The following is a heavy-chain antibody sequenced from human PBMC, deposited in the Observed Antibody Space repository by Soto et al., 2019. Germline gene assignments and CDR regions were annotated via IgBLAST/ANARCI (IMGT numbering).Heavy chain of an antibody. CDR2: FSDSGST. V-gene: IGHV4-34*01. J-gene: IGHJ6*02. Sequence: QVQLQQWGAGLLKPSATLSLICAVYGGSFSGNYWSGIRQTPGKGLEWIGEFSDSGSTNYNPSRKSRVTISEDMSTSQFSLKLSSVTAADTAVYYCARGNFYYGLDVWGQWTTVTVSS. CDR3: ARGNFYYGLDV. CDR1: GGSFSGNY.